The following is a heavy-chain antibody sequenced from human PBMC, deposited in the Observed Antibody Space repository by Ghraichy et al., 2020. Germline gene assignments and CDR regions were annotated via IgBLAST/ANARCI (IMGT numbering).Heavy chain of an antibody. CDR2: ISYDGSNK. J-gene: IGHJ4*02. Sequence: GGSLRLSCAASGFTFSSYGMHWVRQAPGKGLEWVAVISYDGSNKYYADSVKGRFTISRDNSKNTLYLQMNSLRAEDTAVYYCAKDAVTTVTPGYYFDYWGQGTLVTVSS. V-gene: IGHV3-30*18. D-gene: IGHD4-17*01. CDR3: AKDAVTTVTPGYYFDY. CDR1: GFTFSSYG.